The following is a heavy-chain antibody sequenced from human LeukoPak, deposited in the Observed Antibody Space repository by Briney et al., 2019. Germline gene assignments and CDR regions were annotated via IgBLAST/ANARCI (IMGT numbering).Heavy chain of an antibody. CDR3: ARDKGGKFAADGIFYYYMDV. D-gene: IGHD6-13*01. J-gene: IGHJ6*03. V-gene: IGHV1-2*02. Sequence: ASVKVSCKASGYTFTGYYMHWVRQAPGQGLEWMGWINPNSGGTNYAQKLQGRVTMTRDTSISTAYMELSRLRSDDTAVYYCARDKGGKFAADGIFYYYMDVWGKGTTVTVSS. CDR1: GYTFTGYY. CDR2: INPNSGGT.